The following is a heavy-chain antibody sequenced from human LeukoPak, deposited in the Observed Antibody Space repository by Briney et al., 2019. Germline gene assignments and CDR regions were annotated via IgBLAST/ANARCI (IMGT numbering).Heavy chain of an antibody. V-gene: IGHV3-30-3*01. CDR1: GFTFSSYA. J-gene: IGHJ4*02. Sequence: SGGSLRLPCAASGFTFSSYAMHWVRQAPGKGLEWVAVISYDGSSKYYADSVKGRFTISRGNSKNTLYLQMNSLRAEDTAVYYCARTTPEWLSLLHFDYWGQGTLVTVSS. CDR2: ISYDGSSK. D-gene: IGHD3-3*01. CDR3: ARTTPEWLSLLHFDY.